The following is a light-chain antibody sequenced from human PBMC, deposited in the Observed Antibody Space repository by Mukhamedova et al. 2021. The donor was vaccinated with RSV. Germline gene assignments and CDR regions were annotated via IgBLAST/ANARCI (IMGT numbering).Light chain of an antibody. J-gene: IGLJ2*01. CDR2: QDG. CDR1: KLGDKY. V-gene: IGLV3-1*01. CDR3: QAWDSSAL. Sequence: GQTASITCSGDKLGDKYACWYQQKPGQSPVLVIYQDGKRPSGIPERFSGSNSGNTATLTISGTQAMDEADYYCQAWDSSALFGGGT.